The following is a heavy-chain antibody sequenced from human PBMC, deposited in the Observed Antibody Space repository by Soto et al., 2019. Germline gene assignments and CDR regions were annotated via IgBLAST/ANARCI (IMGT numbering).Heavy chain of an antibody. CDR2: ISSTTNYI. CDR1: GLTFTMYS. V-gene: IGHV3-21*06. CDR3: ARESEDLTSNFDY. J-gene: IGHJ4*02. Sequence: PGGSLSLSCAASGLTFTMYSMNWVRQAPGKGLEWVSSISSTTNYIYYGDSMKGRFTISRDNAKNSLYLEMNSLRAEDTAVYYCARESEDLTSNFDYWGQGTLVTVSS.